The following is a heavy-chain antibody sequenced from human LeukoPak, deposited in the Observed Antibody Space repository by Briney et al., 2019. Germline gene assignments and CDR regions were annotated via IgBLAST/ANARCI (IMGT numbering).Heavy chain of an antibody. D-gene: IGHD2-2*02. V-gene: IGHV3-7*01. CDR2: IKQDGSEK. Sequence: GGSLRLSCTTSGFTFTTYWMSWVRQAPGKGLEWVANIKQDGSEKHYVDSVRGRFTISRDNAKNSVYLQIDSLRAEDTAVYYCARENGYCSSTSCHRGDWFDPWGQGTLVTVSS. CDR3: ARENGYCSSTSCHRGDWFDP. CDR1: GFTFTTYW. J-gene: IGHJ5*02.